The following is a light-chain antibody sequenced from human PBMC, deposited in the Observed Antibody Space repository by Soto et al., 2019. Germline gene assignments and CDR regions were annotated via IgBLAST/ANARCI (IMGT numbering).Light chain of an antibody. Sequence: DIQMTQSPSSLSASVGDRATITCRASQSISSYLNWYQQKPGKAPKLLIYAASSLQSGVPSRFSGSGSGTDFTLTISSLQPEDFATYYCQQSYSTPQTFGQGTKVDIK. CDR1: QSISSY. V-gene: IGKV1-39*01. J-gene: IGKJ1*01. CDR3: QQSYSTPQT. CDR2: AAS.